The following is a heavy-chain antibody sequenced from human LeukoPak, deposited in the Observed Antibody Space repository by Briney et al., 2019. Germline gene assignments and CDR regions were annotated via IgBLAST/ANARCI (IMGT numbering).Heavy chain of an antibody. CDR2: ISAYNGNT. CDR3: AKTYDFWSGYFDY. CDR1: GYTFTSYA. J-gene: IGHJ4*02. Sequence: ASVKVSCKASGYTFTSYAIHWVRQAPGQRLEWMGWISAYNGNTNYAQKLQGRVTMTTDTSTSTAYMELRSLRSDDTAVYYCAKTYDFWSGYFDYWGQGTLVTVSS. V-gene: IGHV1-18*01. D-gene: IGHD3-3*01.